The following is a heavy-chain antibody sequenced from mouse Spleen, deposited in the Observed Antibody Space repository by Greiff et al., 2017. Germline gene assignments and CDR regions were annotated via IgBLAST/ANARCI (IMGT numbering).Heavy chain of an antibody. Sequence: EVKVVESGGGLVKPGGSLKLSCAASGFTFSDYGMAWVRQAPGKGPEWVAFISNLAYSIYYADTVTGRFTISRENAKNTLYLEMSSLRSEDTAMYYCARHEGAARATWFAYWGQGTLVTVSA. D-gene: IGHD3-1*01. CDR3: ARHEGAARATWFAY. J-gene: IGHJ3*01. CDR2: ISNLAYSI. V-gene: IGHV5-15*01. CDR1: GFTFSDYG.